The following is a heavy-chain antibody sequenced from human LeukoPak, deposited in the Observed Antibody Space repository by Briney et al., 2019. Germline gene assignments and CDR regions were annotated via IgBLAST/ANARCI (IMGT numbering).Heavy chain of an antibody. Sequence: HPGGSLRLSCAASGFTVSSNYMSWVRQAPGKGLEWDSLFSGGGSSRTYYADSVKGRFTISRDNSKNTLYLEMNSLRAEDTAVYYCAKDLISAAGRGDFQHWGQGTLVTVYS. V-gene: IGHV3-23*01. CDR2: FSGGGSSRT. CDR3: AKDLISAAGRGDFQH. CDR1: GFTVSSNY. J-gene: IGHJ1*01. D-gene: IGHD6-13*01.